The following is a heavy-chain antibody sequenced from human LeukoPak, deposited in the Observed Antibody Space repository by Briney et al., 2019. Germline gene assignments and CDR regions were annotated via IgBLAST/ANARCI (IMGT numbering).Heavy chain of an antibody. Sequence: PGGSLRLSCAASGFTFSSYGMHWVRQAPGKGLEWVAVISYDGSNKYYADSVKGRFTISRDNSKNTLYLQMNSLRAEDTAVYYCARDYYYDSSGYPDYWGQGTLVTVSS. D-gene: IGHD3-22*01. CDR2: ISYDGSNK. CDR1: GFTFSSYG. CDR3: ARDYYYDSSGYPDY. V-gene: IGHV3-30*03. J-gene: IGHJ4*02.